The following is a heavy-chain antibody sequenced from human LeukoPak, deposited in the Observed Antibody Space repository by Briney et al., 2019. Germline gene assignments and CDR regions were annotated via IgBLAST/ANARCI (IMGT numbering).Heavy chain of an antibody. V-gene: IGHV1-2*02. CDR3: ATPTVGTSRFDGFDI. CDR2: INPNSGGT. Sequence: ASVKVSCMASGYTFTGYYMHWVRQAPGLGLEWMGWINPNSGGTNYAQRFQGRVTMTRDTSISTAYMELSRLRSDDTAVYYCATPTVGTSRFDGFDIWGQGTMVTVSP. J-gene: IGHJ3*02. D-gene: IGHD4-23*01. CDR1: GYTFTGYY.